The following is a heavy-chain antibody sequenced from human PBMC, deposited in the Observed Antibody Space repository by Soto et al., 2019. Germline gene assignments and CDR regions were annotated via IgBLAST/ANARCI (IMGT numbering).Heavy chain of an antibody. V-gene: IGHV3-23*01. D-gene: IGHD5-18*01. J-gene: IGHJ4*02. CDR2: ICCSGGNK. CDR1: GFTFSSYA. CDR3: ARDRGIQLWFDY. Sequence: GSLRLSCAASGFTFSSYAMSWVRQAPGKGLEWVAVICCSGGNKYYADSVRGRFTISRDNSKNTLYLQMNSLRAEDTAVYYCARDRGIQLWFDYWGQGTLVTVSS.